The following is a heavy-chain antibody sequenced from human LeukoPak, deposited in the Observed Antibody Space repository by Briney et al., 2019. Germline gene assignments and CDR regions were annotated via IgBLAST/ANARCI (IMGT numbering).Heavy chain of an antibody. V-gene: IGHV1-69*13. Sequence: SVKVSCKASGGTFSSYAISWVRQAPGQGLEWMGGIIPIFGTANYAQKFQGRVTITADESTSTAYMELSSLRSEDTAVYYCARELRGHSYYYGMDVWGQGTTVTVSS. CDR1: GGTFSSYA. CDR3: ARELRGHSYYYGMDV. J-gene: IGHJ6*02. CDR2: IIPIFGTA.